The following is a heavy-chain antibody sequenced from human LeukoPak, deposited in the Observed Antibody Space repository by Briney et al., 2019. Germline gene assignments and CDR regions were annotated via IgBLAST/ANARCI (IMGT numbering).Heavy chain of an antibody. Sequence: PGGSLRLSCTASGFTFSSYSMNWVRQAPGEGLEWVSSISSSGSYIYYADSVKGRFTISRDNAKNSLYLQMNSLRGEDTAVYYCATARGGLGYCSGGSCSLFDYWGQGALVTVSS. D-gene: IGHD2-15*01. J-gene: IGHJ4*02. V-gene: IGHV3-21*01. CDR3: ATARGGLGYCSGGSCSLFDY. CDR2: ISSSGSYI. CDR1: GFTFSSYS.